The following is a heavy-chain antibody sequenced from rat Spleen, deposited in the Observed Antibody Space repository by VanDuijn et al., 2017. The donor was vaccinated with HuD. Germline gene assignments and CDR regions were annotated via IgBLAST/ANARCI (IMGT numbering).Heavy chain of an antibody. J-gene: IGHJ2*01. Sequence: EVQLVESGGGLVQPGRSLKLSCAASGFTFSNFDMAWVRQAPTKGLEWVASISPSGVTYYRDSVKGRSTISRDIAKSILFLEMDSLRSEDTATYYCARHELSHFFDDWGQGVMVTVSS. CDR3: ARHELSHFFDD. D-gene: IGHD1-3*01. V-gene: IGHV5-25*01. CDR2: ISPSGVT. CDR1: GFTFSNFD.